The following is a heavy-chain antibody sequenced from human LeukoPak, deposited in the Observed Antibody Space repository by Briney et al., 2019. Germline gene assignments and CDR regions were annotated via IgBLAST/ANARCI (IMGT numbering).Heavy chain of an antibody. D-gene: IGHD2/OR15-2a*01. CDR3: ARDFH. CDR1: GFTFSSYA. Sequence: GGSLRLSCAASGFTFSSYAMSWVRRAPGKGLEWVSSTSGSGGSTSYADSVKGRFTISRDNARNSLYLQMNSLRAEDTAVYYCARDFHWGQGTLVTVSS. J-gene: IGHJ4*02. V-gene: IGHV3-23*01. CDR2: TSGSGGST.